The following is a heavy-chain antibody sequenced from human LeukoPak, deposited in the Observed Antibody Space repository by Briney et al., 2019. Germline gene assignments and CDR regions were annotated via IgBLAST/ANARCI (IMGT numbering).Heavy chain of an antibody. D-gene: IGHD6-19*01. Sequence: PSETLILTCTVSGGSISSGSYYWSWIRQPAGKGLEWIGRIYTSGSTNYNPSLKSRVTISVDTSKNQFSLKLSSVTAADTAVYYCARDPGYSSGWYWFDPWGQGTLVTVSS. CDR1: GGSISSGSYY. J-gene: IGHJ5*02. CDR2: IYTSGST. CDR3: ARDPGYSSGWYWFDP. V-gene: IGHV4-61*02.